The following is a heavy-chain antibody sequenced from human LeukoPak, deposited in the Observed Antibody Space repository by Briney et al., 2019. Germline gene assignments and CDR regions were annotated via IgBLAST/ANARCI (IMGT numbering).Heavy chain of an antibody. CDR3: AKGGCSSTTCYLANP. J-gene: IGHJ5*02. Sequence: PGRSLRLSCAASGFTFSSYGMDWVRQAPGKGLQWVAVIWSDGNRQYYADSVKGRFTISRDNSKNTLYLQMNSLTAEDTALYYCAKGGCSSTTCYLANPWGQGTLVAVSS. CDR1: GFTFSSYG. D-gene: IGHD2-2*01. CDR2: IWSDGNRQ. V-gene: IGHV3-33*06.